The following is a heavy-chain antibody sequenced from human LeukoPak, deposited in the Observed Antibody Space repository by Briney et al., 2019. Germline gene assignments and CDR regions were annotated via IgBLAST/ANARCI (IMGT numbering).Heavy chain of an antibody. V-gene: IGHV4-59*08. CDR3: ARRIDLSNWFDP. J-gene: IGHJ5*02. Sequence: SETLSLTCTVSGGSISNYYWSWIRQPPGKGLEWIGHIFYSGSTNYNPSLKSRVTISVDTSKNQFSLKLSSVTAADTAVYYCARRIDLSNWFDPWGQGTLVTVSS. CDR2: IFYSGST. CDR1: GGSISNYY.